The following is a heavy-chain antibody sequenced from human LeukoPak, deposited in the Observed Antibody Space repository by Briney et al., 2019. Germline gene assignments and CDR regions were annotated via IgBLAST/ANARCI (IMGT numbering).Heavy chain of an antibody. V-gene: IGHV1-2*02. Sequence: ASVKVSCKASGYTFTGYYMHWVRQAPGQGLEWMGWINPNSGGTNYAQKFQGRVTMTRDTSISTAYMELSRLRSDDTAVYYCARGTRYSGSYFHYYYYYYMDVWGKGTTVTVSS. D-gene: IGHD1-26*01. CDR3: ARGTRYSGSYFHYYYYYYMDV. CDR2: INPNSGGT. CDR1: GYTFTGYY. J-gene: IGHJ6*03.